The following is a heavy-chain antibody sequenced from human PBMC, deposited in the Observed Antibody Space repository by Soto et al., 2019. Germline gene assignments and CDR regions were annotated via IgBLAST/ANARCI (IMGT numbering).Heavy chain of an antibody. CDR2: IYPADSDT. CDR3: ARLSADKEDMHYYIDV. CDR1: GYGFTSHW. Sequence: PGQSLKISWKGSGYGFTSHWIVWVRQMPGKGLEWMGVIYPADSDTRYSPSFQGQVTISANKSITTAYLQWSSLKASDTAMYYCARLSADKEDMHYYIDVWGQGTTVTVSS. J-gene: IGHJ6*03. V-gene: IGHV5-51*01.